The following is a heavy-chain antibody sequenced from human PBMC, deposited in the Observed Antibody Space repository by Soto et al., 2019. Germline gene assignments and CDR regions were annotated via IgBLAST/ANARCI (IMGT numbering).Heavy chain of an antibody. Sequence: VQLAQSGAEVKKPGASVKVSCKTSGDSFNDYYIHWVRQAPGQGLEWLGWINPNGGATKYAQKFQGRVTVTRDTSIRTVYMELSSLRSDDTAVYYCARESGGAKATLVYYYFYMDVWGKGTTVTVSS. CDR2: INPNGGAT. V-gene: IGHV1-2*02. D-gene: IGHD1-26*01. CDR1: GDSFNDYY. CDR3: ARESGGAKATLVYYYFYMDV. J-gene: IGHJ6*03.